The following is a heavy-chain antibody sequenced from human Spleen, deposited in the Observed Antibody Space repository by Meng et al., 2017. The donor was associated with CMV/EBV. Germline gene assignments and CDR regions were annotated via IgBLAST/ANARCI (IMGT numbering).Heavy chain of an antibody. J-gene: IGHJ4*02. CDR1: GFTFSDYY. Sequence: GGSLRLSCAASGFTFSDYYMSWIRQAPGKGLEWVSYISSSGSSIYYADSVKGRFTISRDNAKNSLYLQMSSLRAEDTAVYYCARWVEGLRLNYFDYWGQGTLVTVSS. CDR3: ARWVEGLRLNYFDY. CDR2: ISSSGSSI. D-gene: IGHD2-15*01. V-gene: IGHV3-11*04.